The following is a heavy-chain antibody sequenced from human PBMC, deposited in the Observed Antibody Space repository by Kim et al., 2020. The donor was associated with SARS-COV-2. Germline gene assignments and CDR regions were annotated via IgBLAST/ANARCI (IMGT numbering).Heavy chain of an antibody. Sequence: GGSLRLSCTASGFTFGDYAMSWFRQAPGKGLEWVGFIRSKAYGGTTEYAASVKGRFTISRDDSKSIAYLQMNSLKTEDTAVYYCTRRRDGYKIGYLDYWGQGTLVTVSS. D-gene: IGHD5-12*01. CDR2: IRSKAYGGTT. CDR1: GFTFGDYA. CDR3: TRRRDGYKIGYLDY. J-gene: IGHJ4*02. V-gene: IGHV3-49*03.